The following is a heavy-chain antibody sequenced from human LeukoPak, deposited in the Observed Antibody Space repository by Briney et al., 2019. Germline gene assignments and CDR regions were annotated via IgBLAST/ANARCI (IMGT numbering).Heavy chain of an antibody. CDR1: GYTFSNYD. Sequence: ASVKVSCKASGYTFSNYDINWVRQATGQGLEWMGWMNPSSGNTGYAQKFQDRVTMTRNTTISTAYMQLSSLKSEDTAVYYCVRGPSCRSMTCPYWFDPWGQGTLVTVSS. D-gene: IGHD2-2*01. CDR3: VRGPSCRSMTCPYWFDP. J-gene: IGHJ5*02. CDR2: MNPSSGNT. V-gene: IGHV1-8*01.